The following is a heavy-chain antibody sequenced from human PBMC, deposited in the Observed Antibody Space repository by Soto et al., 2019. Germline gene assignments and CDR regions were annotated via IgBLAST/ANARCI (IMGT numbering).Heavy chain of an antibody. CDR1: GYSFTSYW. CDR2: IYPGDSDT. J-gene: IGHJ6*02. V-gene: IGHV5-51*01. Sequence: PGESLKISCKGSGYSFTSYWIGWVRQMPGKGLEWMGIIYPGDSDTRYSPSFQGQVTISADKSISTAYLQWSSLKASDTAMYYCARQNYYHDSRQYYYYGMDVWGQGTTVTVSS. CDR3: ARQNYYHDSRQYYYYGMDV. D-gene: IGHD3-22*01.